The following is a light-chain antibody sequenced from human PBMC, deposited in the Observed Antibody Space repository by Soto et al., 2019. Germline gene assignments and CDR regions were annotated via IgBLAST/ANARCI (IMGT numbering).Light chain of an antibody. J-gene: IGKJ2*01. V-gene: IGKV1-9*01. Sequence: DLQLTQSPSFLSASVGDRVTITCRASQGISSYLAWYQQKPGKAPKLLIYAASTLQSGVPSRFSGSGSGTEFTLTISSLQPEDFATYYCQQLNSYPLFGQGTKLEIK. CDR2: AAS. CDR1: QGISSY. CDR3: QQLNSYPL.